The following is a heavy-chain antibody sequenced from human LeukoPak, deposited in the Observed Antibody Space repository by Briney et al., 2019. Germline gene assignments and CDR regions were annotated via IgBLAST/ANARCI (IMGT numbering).Heavy chain of an antibody. D-gene: IGHD2-21*01. CDR3: ARGDLGDYYYYYMDV. V-gene: IGHV1-69*05. CDR1: GGTFSSYA. J-gene: IGHJ6*03. CDR2: IIPIFGTA. Sequence: GASVKVSCKASGGTFSSYAISWVRQAPGQGLEWMGGIIPIFGTANYAQKFQGRVTITTDESTSTAYMELSSLRSEDTAVYYCARGDLGDYYYYYMDVWGKGTTVTVSS.